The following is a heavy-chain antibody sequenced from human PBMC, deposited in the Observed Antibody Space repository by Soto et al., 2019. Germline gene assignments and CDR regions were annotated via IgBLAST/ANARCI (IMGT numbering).Heavy chain of an antibody. CDR3: ARDGNGPLAVADIYWYFDL. CDR1: GFTFSSYG. J-gene: IGHJ2*01. V-gene: IGHV3-33*01. Sequence: ESGGGVVQPGRSLRLSCAASGFTFSSYGMHWVRQAPGKGLEWVAVIWYDGSNKYYADSVKGRFTISRDNSKNTLYLQMNSLRAEDTAVYYCARDGNGPLAVADIYWYFDLWGRGTLVTVSS. D-gene: IGHD6-19*01. CDR2: IWYDGSNK.